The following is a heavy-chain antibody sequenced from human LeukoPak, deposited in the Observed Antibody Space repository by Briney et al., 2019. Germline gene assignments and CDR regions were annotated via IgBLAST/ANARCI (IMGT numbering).Heavy chain of an antibody. V-gene: IGHV3-11*01. J-gene: IGHJ6*02. CDR3: AKDLEAHYYGMDV. CDR2: ISSSGSTI. CDR1: GFTFSDYY. Sequence: GGSLRLSCAASGFTFSDYYVSWIRQAPGKGLEWVSYISSSGSTIYYADSVKGRFTISRDNAKNSLYLQMNSLRAADTAVYYCAKDLEAHYYGMDVWGQGTTVTVSS.